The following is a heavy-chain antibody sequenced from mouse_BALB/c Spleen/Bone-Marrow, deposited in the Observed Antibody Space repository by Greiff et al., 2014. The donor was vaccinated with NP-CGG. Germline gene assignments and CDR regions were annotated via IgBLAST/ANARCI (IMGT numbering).Heavy chain of an antibody. V-gene: IGHV1-20*02. J-gene: IGHJ1*01. D-gene: IGHD1-1*01. CDR1: GYSFTGYF. CDR3: ARVTTDWYSDV. CDR2: INPYNGDT. Sequence: EVQLQQSGPELVTPGASVKISCKASGYSFTGYFMNWVMQSHGKSLEWIGRINPYNGDTFYNQKFKGKATLTVDKSSSTAHMELRSLASEDSAVYYCARVTTDWYSDVWRAATTVTVPS.